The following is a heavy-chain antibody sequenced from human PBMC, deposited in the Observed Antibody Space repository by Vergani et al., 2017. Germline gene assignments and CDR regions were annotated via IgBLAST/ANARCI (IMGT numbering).Heavy chain of an antibody. CDR3: ARGCDFWSGYYTGYYGMDV. V-gene: IGHV3-21*01. Sequence: EVQVLESGGGLVKPGGSLRLSCAASGFTFSSYSMNWVRQAPGKGLEWVSSISSSSSYIYYADSVKGRFTISRDNAKNSLYLQMNSLRAEDTAVYYCARGCDFWSGYYTGYYGMDVWGQGTTVTVSS. CDR1: GFTFSSYS. CDR2: ISSSSSYI. J-gene: IGHJ6*02. D-gene: IGHD3-3*01.